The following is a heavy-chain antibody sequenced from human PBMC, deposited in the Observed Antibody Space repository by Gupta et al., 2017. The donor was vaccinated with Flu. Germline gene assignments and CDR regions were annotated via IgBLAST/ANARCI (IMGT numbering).Heavy chain of an antibody. V-gene: IGHV3-48*03. CDR1: GFTFSDYD. CDR2: ISSSGVP. Sequence: EVQVVESGGGLVQPGGSLRLSCAASGFTFSDYDVSWVRQAPGKALEWVSFISSSGVPYYTDSVKGRFTISRDNAKNSVYLQMDSLRAEDTAVYYCARGHWDSWGQGTLVTVSS. CDR3: ARGHWDS. J-gene: IGHJ4*02.